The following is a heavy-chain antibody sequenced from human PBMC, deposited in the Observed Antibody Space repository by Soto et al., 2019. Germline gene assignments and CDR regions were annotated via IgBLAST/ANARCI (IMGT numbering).Heavy chain of an antibody. J-gene: IGHJ4*02. Sequence: QVQLQESGPGLVKPSETLSLTCTVSGGSISSYYWSWIRQPPGKGLEWIGYIYYSGNTNYNPSLKSRVTISVDTSKNQFSLNLISVTAADTAVYYCAGVWWLRGTYYFDYWGQGTLVTVSS. CDR2: IYYSGNT. CDR1: GGSISSYY. V-gene: IGHV4-59*01. CDR3: AGVWWLRGTYYFDY. D-gene: IGHD5-12*01.